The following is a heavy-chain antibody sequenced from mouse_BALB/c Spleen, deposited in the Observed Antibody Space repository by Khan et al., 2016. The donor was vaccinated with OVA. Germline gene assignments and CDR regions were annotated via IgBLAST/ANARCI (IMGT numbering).Heavy chain of an antibody. CDR1: GYTFTSYT. D-gene: IGHD1-2*01. V-gene: IGHV1-4*01. J-gene: IGHJ4*01. CDR3: SRRATAYTMDY. Sequence: QVQLQQSGAELARPGASAKMSCKASGYTFTSYTMHWVKQRPRQGLEWIGYINPSSGYTNYNQKFKDKATLTADKSSSAAYMQLSRLPSEDAAVYYCSRRATAYTMDYWGQGTSVTVSS. CDR2: INPSSGYT.